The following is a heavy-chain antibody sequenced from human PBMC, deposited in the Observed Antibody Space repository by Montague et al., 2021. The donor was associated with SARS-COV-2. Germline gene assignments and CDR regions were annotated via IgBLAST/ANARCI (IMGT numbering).Heavy chain of an antibody. CDR1: GFSLSTSGVG. CDR3: AHRQAAARDYGVWSGYFPDLGCYYYDYIDV. V-gene: IGHV2-5*01. Sequence: PALVKPTQTLTLTCTFSGFSLSTSGVGVGWIRQPPGKALEWLALXYWNDDKRYSPSLKSRLTITKYTSKKQVGLTMTNMDPVDTATYYCAHRQAAARDYGVWSGYFPDLGCYYYDYIDVWGKGTTVTVSS. D-gene: IGHD3-3*01. J-gene: IGHJ6*03. CDR2: XYWNDDK.